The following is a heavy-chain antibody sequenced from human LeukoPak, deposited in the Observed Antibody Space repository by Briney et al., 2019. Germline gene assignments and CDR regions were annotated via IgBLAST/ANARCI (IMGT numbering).Heavy chain of an antibody. CDR3: ARDGKAATNYGDYDY. CDR1: GFTFSSYS. D-gene: IGHD4-17*01. J-gene: IGHJ4*02. V-gene: IGHV3-23*01. CDR2: ISGSGGST. Sequence: PGGSLRLSCAASGFTFSSYSMNWVRQAPGKGLEWVSHISGSGGSTYYADSVKGRFIISRDNSKNTLYLQMNSLRAEDTAIYYCARDGKAATNYGDYDYWGQGTLVTVSS.